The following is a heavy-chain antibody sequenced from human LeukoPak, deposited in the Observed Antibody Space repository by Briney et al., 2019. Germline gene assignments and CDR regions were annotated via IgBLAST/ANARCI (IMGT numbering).Heavy chain of an antibody. J-gene: IGHJ4*02. CDR2: ISSSSSTI. Sequence: GGSLRLSCAASGFTFSSYSMNWVRQAPGKGLEGVSYISSSSSTIYYADSVKGRFTISRDNAKNSLYLQMDSLRAEDTTVYYCARDGSHYGSGNHDYWGQGTLVTVSS. CDR1: GFTFSSYS. V-gene: IGHV3-48*01. CDR3: ARDGSHYGSGNHDY. D-gene: IGHD3-10*01.